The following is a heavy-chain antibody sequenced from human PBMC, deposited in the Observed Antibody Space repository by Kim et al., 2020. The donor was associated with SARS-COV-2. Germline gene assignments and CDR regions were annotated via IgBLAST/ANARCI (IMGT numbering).Heavy chain of an antibody. CDR2: INPSGGST. CDR1: GYTFTSYY. Sequence: ASVKVSCKASGYTFTSYYMHWVRQAPGQGLEWMGIINPSGGSTSYAQKFQGRVTMTRDTSTSTVYMELSSLRSEDTAVYYCARGSRGYCSGGSCYSLRYYYYYGMDVWGQGTTVTVSS. D-gene: IGHD2-15*01. CDR3: ARGSRGYCSGGSCYSLRYYYYYGMDV. J-gene: IGHJ6*02. V-gene: IGHV1-46*01.